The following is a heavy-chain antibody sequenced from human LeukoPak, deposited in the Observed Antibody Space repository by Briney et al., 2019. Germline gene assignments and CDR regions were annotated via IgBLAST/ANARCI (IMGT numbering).Heavy chain of an antibody. D-gene: IGHD3-10*01. CDR2: IIPIFGTA. CDR1: GGTFSSYA. V-gene: IGHV1-69*13. Sequence: VASVKVSCKASGGTFSSYAISWVRQAPGQGLEWMGGIIPIFGTANYAQKFQGRVTITADESTSTAYMELSSLRSEDTAVYYCARSYYYGSGSSPPLYWGQGTLVTVSS. CDR3: ARSYYYGSGSSPPLY. J-gene: IGHJ4*02.